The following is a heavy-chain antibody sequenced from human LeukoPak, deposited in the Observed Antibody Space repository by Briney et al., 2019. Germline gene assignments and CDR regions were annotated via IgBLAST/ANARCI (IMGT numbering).Heavy chain of an antibody. V-gene: IGHV3-30*18. D-gene: IGHD3-10*01. J-gene: IGHJ4*02. CDR3: AKDQVVRGVIIRVGYDY. Sequence: GGSLRLSCAASGFTFSSYGMHWVRQAPGKGLEWVAVISYDGSNKYYADSVKGRFTISRDNSKNTLYLQMNSLRAEDTAVYYCAKDQVVRGVIIRVGYDYWGQGTLVTVSS. CDR2: ISYDGSNK. CDR1: GFTFSSYG.